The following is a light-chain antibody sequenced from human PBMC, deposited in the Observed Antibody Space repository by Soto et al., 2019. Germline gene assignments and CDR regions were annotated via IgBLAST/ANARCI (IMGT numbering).Light chain of an antibody. CDR1: QSINTY. CDR2: ATS. CDR3: QQSFSTLSWT. Sequence: DIQMSQSPSSLSASIGDRVTITCRASQSINTYLNWYQQKPGKAPKLLIYATSSLQSGVPSRFSGSGSGTDFTLTISSLQPEDFATYYCQQSFSTLSWTFSQGTKVEIK. V-gene: IGKV1-39*01. J-gene: IGKJ1*01.